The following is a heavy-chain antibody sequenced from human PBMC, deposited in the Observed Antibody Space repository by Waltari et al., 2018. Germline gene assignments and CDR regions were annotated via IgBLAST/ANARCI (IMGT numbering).Heavy chain of an antibody. CDR2: IIPIFGTA. V-gene: IGHV1-69*08. CDR3: ATGLTVTGGVDY. CDR1: GGTFSSYA. Sequence: QVQLVQSGAEVKKTGSSVKVSCKASGGTFSSYAISWVRQAPGQGLEWMGRIIPIFGTANYAQKFQGRVTMTEDTSTDTAYMELSSLRSEDTAVYYCATGLTVTGGVDYWGQGPLVTVSS. D-gene: IGHD4-17*01. J-gene: IGHJ4*02.